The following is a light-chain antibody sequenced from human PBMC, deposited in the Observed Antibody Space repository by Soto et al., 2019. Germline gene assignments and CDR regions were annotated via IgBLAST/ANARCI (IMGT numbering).Light chain of an antibody. CDR1: QSISTW. CDR3: QQYYTYSLT. Sequence: DIQMTQSPSTLSASVGDRVTITCRASQSISTWLAWYQQRPGQAPKLLIYDASSLEGGVPSRFSGSGSGTEFTFTISSLQPDDFATYHCQQYYTYSLTIGGGTRVEVK. CDR2: DAS. V-gene: IGKV1-5*01. J-gene: IGKJ4*01.